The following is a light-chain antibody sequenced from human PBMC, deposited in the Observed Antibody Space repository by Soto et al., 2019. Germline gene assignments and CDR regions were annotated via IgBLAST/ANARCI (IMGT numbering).Light chain of an antibody. CDR3: PQRCSWS. Sequence: EIVLTQSPGTLSLSPGERATLSCRASQSISSYLAWYQQRPGQAPRLLIYDASNRPTGIPARFSGSASGTDFTLTISSLEPEDFAVYYFPQRCSWSFGGGTKVEIK. CDR2: DAS. V-gene: IGKV3-11*01. CDR1: QSISSY. J-gene: IGKJ4*01.